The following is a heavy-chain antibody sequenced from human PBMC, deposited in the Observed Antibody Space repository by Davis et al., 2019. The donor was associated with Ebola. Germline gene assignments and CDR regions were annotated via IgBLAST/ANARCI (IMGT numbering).Heavy chain of an antibody. CDR2: INPHNSNT. CDR3: ARAQFPTTSDH. Sequence: ASVKVSCKASGYTFTNYGITWVRQAPGQGLEWMGWINPHNSNTNYAQNVQGRVIMTTDTATTTAYMEVGGLRSDDTAVYYCARAQFPTTSDHWGQGTLVTVSS. D-gene: IGHD1-1*01. CDR1: GYTFTNYG. V-gene: IGHV1-18*04. J-gene: IGHJ4*02.